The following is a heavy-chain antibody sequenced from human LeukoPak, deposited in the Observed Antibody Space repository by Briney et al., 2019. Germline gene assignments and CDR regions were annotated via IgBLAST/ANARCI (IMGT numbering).Heavy chain of an antibody. CDR3: ARERRRGWDLLNGMDV. CDR1: GYTFTSYY. D-gene: IGHD1-26*01. V-gene: IGHV1-46*01. J-gene: IGHJ6*02. Sequence: ASVKVSCKASGYTFTSYYMHWVRQAPGQGLEWMGIINPSGGSTSYAQKFQGRVTMTRDTSTSTVYMELSSLRSEDTAVYYCARERRRGWDLLNGMDVWGQGTTVTVSS. CDR2: INPSGGST.